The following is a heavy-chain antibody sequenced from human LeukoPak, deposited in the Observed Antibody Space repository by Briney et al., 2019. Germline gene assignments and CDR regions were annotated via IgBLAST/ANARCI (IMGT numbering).Heavy chain of an antibody. CDR1: GFTFGDYA. Sequence: GGSLRLSCAGSGFTFGDYAVSWARQAPGKGLEWVGFIRSKTYGGAADYAPSVQGRFTISRDDSKSIAYLQMNSLKIEDTAVYFCTRVGIAITGTDPVDYWGQGTLVTVSS. CDR3: TRVGIAITGTDPVDY. J-gene: IGHJ4*02. V-gene: IGHV3-49*04. CDR2: IRSKTYGGAA. D-gene: IGHD2-21*01.